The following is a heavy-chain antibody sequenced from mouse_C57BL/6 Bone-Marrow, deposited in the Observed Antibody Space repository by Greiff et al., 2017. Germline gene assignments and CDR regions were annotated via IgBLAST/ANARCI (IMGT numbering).Heavy chain of an antibody. CDR2: IYPGDGDT. CDR1: GYAFSSSW. CDR3: ARGEDV. Sequence: QVQLKQSGPELVQPGASVKISCKASGYAFSSSWMNWVKQRPGTGLEWIGRIYPGDGDTNYNGKFKGKATLTADKSSSTAYMQLSSLTSEDSAVYFCARGEDVWGQGTTLTVSS. V-gene: IGHV1-82*01. J-gene: IGHJ2*01.